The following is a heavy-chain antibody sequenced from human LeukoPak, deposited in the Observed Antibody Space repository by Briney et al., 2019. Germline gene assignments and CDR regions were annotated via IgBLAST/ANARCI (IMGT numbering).Heavy chain of an antibody. CDR3: ARDTRYSSSWSDYDAFDI. Sequence: PSETLSLTCTVSGGSISSYYWSWIRQPPGKGLEWIGYIYYSGSTNHNPSLKSRVTISVDTSKNQFSLKLSSVTAADTAVYYCARDTRYSSSWSDYDAFDIWGQGTMVTVSS. CDR2: IYYSGST. V-gene: IGHV4-59*01. CDR1: GGSISSYY. J-gene: IGHJ3*02. D-gene: IGHD6-13*01.